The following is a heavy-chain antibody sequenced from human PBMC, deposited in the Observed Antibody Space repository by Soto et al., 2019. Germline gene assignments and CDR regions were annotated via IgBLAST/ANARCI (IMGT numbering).Heavy chain of an antibody. D-gene: IGHD3-3*01. Sequence: QVQLVESGGGVVQPGRSLRLSCAASGFTFSSYGMHWVRQAPGKGLEWVAVISYDGSNKYYADSVKGRFTISRDNSKNTLYLQMNSLRAEDTAVYYCAKNQYDFWSGYGMDVWGPGTTVTVSS. CDR1: GFTFSSYG. J-gene: IGHJ6*02. V-gene: IGHV3-30*18. CDR2: ISYDGSNK. CDR3: AKNQYDFWSGYGMDV.